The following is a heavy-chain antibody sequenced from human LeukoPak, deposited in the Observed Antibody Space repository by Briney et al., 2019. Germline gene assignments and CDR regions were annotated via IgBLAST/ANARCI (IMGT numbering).Heavy chain of an antibody. CDR3: AGDYEGNLAFDI. CDR2: ISYDGSNK. V-gene: IGHV3-30*03. D-gene: IGHD4-23*01. CDR1: GFTFSSHE. Sequence: PGGSLRLSCAASGFTFSSHEMNWVRQAPGKGLEWVAVISYDGSNKDYVDSVNGQFTISRDNSKNTLYLQMNSLRAEDTAVYYCAGDYEGNLAFDIWGQGTMVTVSS. J-gene: IGHJ3*02.